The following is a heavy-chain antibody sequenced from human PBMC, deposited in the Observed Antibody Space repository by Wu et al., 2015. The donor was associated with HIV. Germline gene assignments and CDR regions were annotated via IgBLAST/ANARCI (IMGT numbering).Heavy chain of an antibody. V-gene: IGHV1-24*01. CDR1: GYTLTELP. CDR3: ATQLTGDSAGGYYYYYYMDV. CDR2: FDPEDGET. J-gene: IGHJ6*03. Sequence: QVQLVQSGAEVKKPGASVKVSCKVSGYTLTELPMHWVRQAPGKGLEWMGGFDPEDGETIYAQKFQGRVTMTEDTSTDTAYMELSSLRSEDTAVYYCATQLTGDSAGGYYYYYYMDVWGKGTTVTVSS. D-gene: IGHD3-9*01.